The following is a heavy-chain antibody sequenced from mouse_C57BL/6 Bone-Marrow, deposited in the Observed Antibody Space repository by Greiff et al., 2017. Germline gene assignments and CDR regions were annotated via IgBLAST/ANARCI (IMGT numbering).Heavy chain of an antibody. D-gene: IGHD1-1*01. Sequence: EVQLQQSGAELVRPGASVKLSCTASGFNIKDYYMHWVKQRPEQGLEWIGRIDPEDGDTEYAPKFQGKATMTADTSSNTAYLQLSSLTSEDTAVYYSTPPIITTEYFDYWGQGTTLTVSS. CDR3: TPPIITTEYFDY. CDR1: GFNIKDYY. J-gene: IGHJ2*01. V-gene: IGHV14-1*01. CDR2: IDPEDGDT.